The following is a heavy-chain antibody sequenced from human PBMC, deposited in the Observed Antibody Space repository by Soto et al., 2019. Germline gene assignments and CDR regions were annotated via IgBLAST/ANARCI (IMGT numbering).Heavy chain of an antibody. CDR1: GDSVGSSAYY. Sequence: QVQLQESGPGLVKPSQTLSLTCTVSGDSVGSSAYYWSWLGQHPEKGLEWIGYIYYTGSADYNPSLRSRLSISLDTSENRFSLKLSSVTAADTAVYYCARDYYHSPLSMDGWGQGTTVTVSS. CDR2: IYYTGSA. CDR3: ARDYYHSPLSMDG. D-gene: IGHD3-22*01. J-gene: IGHJ6*02. V-gene: IGHV4-31*03.